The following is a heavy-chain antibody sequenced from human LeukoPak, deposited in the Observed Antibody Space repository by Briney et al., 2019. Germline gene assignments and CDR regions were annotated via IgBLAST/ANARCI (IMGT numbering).Heavy chain of an antibody. CDR3: ATPSEGSSWYFDY. CDR2: IRYDGSNK. D-gene: IGHD6-13*01. CDR1: GFTFSSYG. V-gene: IGHV3-30*02. Sequence: GGSLRLSCAASGFTFSSYGMHWVRQAPGKGLEWVAFIRYDGSNKYYADSVKGRFTISRDNSKNTLYLQMNSLRAEDTAVYYCATPSEGSSWYFDYWGQGTLVTVSS. J-gene: IGHJ4*02.